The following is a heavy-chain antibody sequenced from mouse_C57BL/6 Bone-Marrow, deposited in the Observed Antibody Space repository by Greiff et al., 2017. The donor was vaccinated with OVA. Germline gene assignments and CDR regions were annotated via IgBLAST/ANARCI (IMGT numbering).Heavy chain of an antibody. D-gene: IGHD2-5*01. J-gene: IGHJ4*01. Sequence: QQSGPELVKPGASVKISCKASGYTFTDYYMNWVKQSHGKSLEWIGDINPNNGGTSYNQKFKGKATLTVDKSSSTAYMELRSLTSEDSAVYYCARSDAYYSNYDAMDYWGQGTSVTVSS. CDR1: GYTFTDYY. CDR3: ARSDAYYSNYDAMDY. CDR2: INPNNGGT. V-gene: IGHV1-26*01.